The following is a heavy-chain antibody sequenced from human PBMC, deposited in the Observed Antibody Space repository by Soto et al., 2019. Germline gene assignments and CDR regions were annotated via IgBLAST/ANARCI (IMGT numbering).Heavy chain of an antibody. V-gene: IGHV1-69*02. CDR3: ATNYGSGSAHFDY. CDR2: VIPMVGMS. CDR1: GGTFNFYS. D-gene: IGHD3-10*01. J-gene: IGHJ4*02. Sequence: QVQLVQSGAEVKKPGSSVKVSCTASGGTFNFYSISWVRQAPGQGLEWVGRVIPMVGMSEYAQKFQGRVTITADKSTSTAYMNLCSLRSEDTAVYYCATNYGSGSAHFDYWGQGTLVTVSS.